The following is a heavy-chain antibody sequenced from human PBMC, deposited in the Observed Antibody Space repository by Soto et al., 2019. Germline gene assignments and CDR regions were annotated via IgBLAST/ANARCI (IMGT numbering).Heavy chain of an antibody. Sequence: EVQLVECGGGLVRPGGSLRLSCATSGFTFISHTMNWVRQAPGKGLEWVSSISSSSNYIYYADSVKGRFTISRDNAKSSLYLQMDSLRAEDTAVYYCARGYTQFDYCGQGTLVTVSS. V-gene: IGHV3-21*01. CDR1: GFTFISHT. CDR3: ARGYTQFDY. J-gene: IGHJ4*02. D-gene: IGHD5-18*01. CDR2: ISSSSNYI.